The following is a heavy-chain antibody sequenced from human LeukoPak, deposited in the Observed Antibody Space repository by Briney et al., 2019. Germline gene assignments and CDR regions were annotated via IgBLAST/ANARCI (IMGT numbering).Heavy chain of an antibody. D-gene: IGHD4-23*01. CDR1: GGSISSGGYY. CDR3: ARRGGNGWYFDL. V-gene: IGHV4-30-2*01. CDR2: IYHSGST. J-gene: IGHJ2*01. Sequence: PSQTLSLTCTVSGGSISSGGYYWSWIRQPPGKGLEWIGYIYHSGSTYYNPSLKSRVTISVDTSKNQFSLKLSSVTAADTAVYYCARRGGNGWYFDLWGRGTLVTVSS.